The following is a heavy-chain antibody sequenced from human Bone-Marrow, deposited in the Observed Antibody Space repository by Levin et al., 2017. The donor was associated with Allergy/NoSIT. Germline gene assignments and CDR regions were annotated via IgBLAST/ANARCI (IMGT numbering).Heavy chain of an antibody. Sequence: GGSLRLSCAASGFTFNTYSINWVRQAPGKGLEWVSCISSSGTYIDYADSVRGRFTISRDNAKNSLYLEMSSLRAEDTAVYYCARDYVALSTEGYFDLWGRGALVTVSS. J-gene: IGHJ2*01. CDR2: ISSSGTYI. CDR3: ARDYVALSTEGYFDL. V-gene: IGHV3-21*06. CDR1: GFTFNTYS. D-gene: IGHD5/OR15-5a*01.